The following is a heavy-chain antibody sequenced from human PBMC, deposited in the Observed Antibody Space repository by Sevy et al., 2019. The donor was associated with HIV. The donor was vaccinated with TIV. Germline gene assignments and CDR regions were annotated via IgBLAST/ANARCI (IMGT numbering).Heavy chain of an antibody. CDR1: GYNFKSYW. J-gene: IGHJ5*02. CDR2: IFPADSDT. D-gene: IGHD6-19*01. Sequence: GESLKISCRASGYNFKSYWVGWVRQIPGEGLERMGVIFPADSDTRYSPSFQGRITMSVDNSINTAYIHWSNLEASDTAIYYCVRLGHNSGWSVAWFDPWGPGTQVTVSS. CDR3: VRLGHNSGWSVAWFDP. V-gene: IGHV5-51*01.